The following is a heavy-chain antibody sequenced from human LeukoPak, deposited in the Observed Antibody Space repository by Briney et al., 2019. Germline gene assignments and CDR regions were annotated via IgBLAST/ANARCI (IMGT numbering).Heavy chain of an antibody. D-gene: IGHD3-22*01. CDR2: VIPIFGTA. J-gene: IGHJ4*02. V-gene: IGHV1-69*05. Sequence: SVKVSCKASGGTFSSYAISWVRQAPGQGLEWMGGVIPIFGTANYAQKFQGRVTITTDESTSTAYMELSSLRSEDTAVYYCARERYYDSSGYSKYYFDYWGQGTLVTVSS. CDR3: ARERYYDSSGYSKYYFDY. CDR1: GGTFSSYA.